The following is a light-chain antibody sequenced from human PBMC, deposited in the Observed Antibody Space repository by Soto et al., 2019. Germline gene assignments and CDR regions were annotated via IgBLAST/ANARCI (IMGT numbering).Light chain of an antibody. CDR3: QQYNNWPT. Sequence: EIVMTQSQATLSVSPGARATLSCRASQSVRSNLAWYQQKPGQAPRLLIYGASTRATGIPARFSGSASATEFTLTIRSLQSEDFAVDDCQQYNNWPTFGQGTKGDIK. CDR1: QSVRSN. J-gene: IGKJ1*01. V-gene: IGKV3-15*01. CDR2: GAS.